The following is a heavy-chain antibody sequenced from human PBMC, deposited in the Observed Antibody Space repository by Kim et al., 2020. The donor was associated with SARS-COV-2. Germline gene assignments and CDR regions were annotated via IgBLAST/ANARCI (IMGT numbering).Heavy chain of an antibody. D-gene: IGHD5-18*01. CDR2: IYYSGGT. Sequence: SETLSLTCTVSGGSITGTSYYWAWIRQPPGKGLEWIGSIYYSGGTYYNPSLESRVTISMDTSKNQFSLKLSSLTAADTAIYYCASPRGNSKYYFDYWGQGALVTVSS. V-gene: IGHV4-39*01. J-gene: IGHJ4*02. CDR3: ASPRGNSKYYFDY. CDR1: GGSITGTSYY.